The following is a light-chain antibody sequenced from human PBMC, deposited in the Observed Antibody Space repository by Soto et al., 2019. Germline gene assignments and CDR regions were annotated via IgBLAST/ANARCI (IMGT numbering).Light chain of an antibody. CDR2: DAS. J-gene: IGKJ4*01. CDR1: QGISSA. Sequence: AIPLTQSPSSLSASVGDRVTITCRASQGISSALAWYQQKPEKPPRLLIYDASSLESGVPSRFSGSGSGTDFTLTISSLQPEDFATYFCQQFYDYPLTFGGGTKVEIK. V-gene: IGKV1D-13*01. CDR3: QQFYDYPLT.